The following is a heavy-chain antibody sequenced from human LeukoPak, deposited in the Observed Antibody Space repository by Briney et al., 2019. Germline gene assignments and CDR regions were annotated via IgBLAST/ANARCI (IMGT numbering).Heavy chain of an antibody. J-gene: IGHJ4*02. CDR1: GFSFTSFW. CDR3: ARLHYDLLTGTD. D-gene: IGHD3-9*01. Sequence: GESLKISCKGSGFSFTSFWISWVRQMPGKGLEWMGRIDPSDSYTDYNPSFQGHVTISADKSISTAFLQWSSLRASDTAIYYCARLHYDLLTGTDWGQGTLVNVSS. CDR2: IDPSDSYT. V-gene: IGHV5-10-1*01.